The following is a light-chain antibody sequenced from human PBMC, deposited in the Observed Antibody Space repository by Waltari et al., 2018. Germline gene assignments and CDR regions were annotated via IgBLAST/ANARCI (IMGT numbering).Light chain of an antibody. CDR1: QSVSSN. CDR2: GAS. V-gene: IGKV3-15*01. Sequence: EIVMTQSPATLSVSPGERATLSCRASQSVSSNLAWYQQKPGPAPRLLIYGASTRATGIPARFSGSGSGTEFTLTISSLQSEDFAVYYCQQYNNWPFGQGTKVEIK. J-gene: IGKJ1*01. CDR3: QQYNNWP.